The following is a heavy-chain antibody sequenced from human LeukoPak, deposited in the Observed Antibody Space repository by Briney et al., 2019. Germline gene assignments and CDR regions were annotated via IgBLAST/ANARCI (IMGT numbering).Heavy chain of an antibody. J-gene: IGHJ5*02. CDR1: GFAFSNYG. CDR3: VSQQVAPP. CDR2: IKEDGSIE. D-gene: IGHD5-12*01. Sequence: GGSLRLSCAAPGFAFSNYGMSWVRQAPGKGLEWVANIKEDGSIEDYVDSVKGRFTVSRDNAKNSLYLQMNSLRVEDTAVYYCVSQQVAPPWGQGTLVTVSS. V-gene: IGHV3-7*01.